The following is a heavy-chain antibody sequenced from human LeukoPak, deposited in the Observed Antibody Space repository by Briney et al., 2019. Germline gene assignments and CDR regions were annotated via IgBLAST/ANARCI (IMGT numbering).Heavy chain of an antibody. CDR3: AREREERPSPLDY. V-gene: IGHV3-74*01. D-gene: IGHD1-1*01. Sequence: GGSQRLSCAASGFTFSSYWMHWVRQAPGKGLVWVSRINTDGSSTSYADSVKGRFTISRDNAKNSLYLQMNSLRAEDTAVYYCAREREERPSPLDYWGQGTLVTVSS. J-gene: IGHJ4*02. CDR1: GFTFSSYW. CDR2: INTDGSST.